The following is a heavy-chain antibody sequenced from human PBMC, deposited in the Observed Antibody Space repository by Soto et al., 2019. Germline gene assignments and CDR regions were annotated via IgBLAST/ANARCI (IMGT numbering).Heavy chain of an antibody. CDR1: GGSVSSGSYY. V-gene: IGHV4-61*01. CDR3: ARDHANYYDSSGYYYPYFDY. Sequence: TLSLTCTVSGGSVSSGSYYWSWIRQPPGKGLEWIGYIYYSGSTNYNPSLKSRVTISVDTSKNQFSLKLSSVTAADTAVYYCARDHANYYDSSGYYYPYFDYWGQGTLVTVSS. CDR2: IYYSGST. J-gene: IGHJ4*02. D-gene: IGHD3-22*01.